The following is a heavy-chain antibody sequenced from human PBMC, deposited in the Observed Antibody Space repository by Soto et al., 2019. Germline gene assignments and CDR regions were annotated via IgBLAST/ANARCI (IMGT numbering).Heavy chain of an antibody. V-gene: IGHV4-34*01. J-gene: IGHJ3*02. CDR2: INHNGST. CDR1: GGSFSGYY. D-gene: IGHD5-12*01. Sequence: QVQLQQWGAGLLKPSETLSLTCAVYGGSFSGYYWSWIRQPPGKGLEWIGEINHNGSTNYNPSLKSRVIITVDASKNQFCLKLSSVAAADTAVYYCARGGPSGYDYRIRAFDIWGQGTMVTVSS. CDR3: ARGGPSGYDYRIRAFDI.